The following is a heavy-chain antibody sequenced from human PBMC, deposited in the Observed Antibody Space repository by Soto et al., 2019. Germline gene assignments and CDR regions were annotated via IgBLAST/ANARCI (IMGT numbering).Heavy chain of an antibody. CDR3: AASQIYRALQH. J-gene: IGHJ1*01. CDR2: TYWNGDK. CDR1: GFSLTTSGVG. Sequence: QITLKESGPTLVKPTQTLTLTCTFSGFSLTTSGVGVGWIRQPPGKALEWLAITYWNGDKRYSPSLKTRLTITKDPSRNLVVLTVTNMDPVDTATYYCAASQIYRALQHWGQGTLVTVSS. D-gene: IGHD1-26*01. V-gene: IGHV2-5*01.